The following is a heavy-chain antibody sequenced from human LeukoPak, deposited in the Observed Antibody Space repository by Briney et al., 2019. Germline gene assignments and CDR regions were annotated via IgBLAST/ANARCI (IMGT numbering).Heavy chain of an antibody. V-gene: IGHV4-34*01. J-gene: IGHJ3*02. CDR2: INHSGST. Sequence: SETLSLTCAVYGGSFSGYYWSWIRQPPGKGLEWIGEINHSGSTNYNPSLKSRVTMSVDTSKNQFSLKLNSVTAADTAVYYCARRYCTNGVCYPWAFAIWGQGTMVTVSS. CDR1: GGSFSGYY. D-gene: IGHD2-8*01. CDR3: ARRYCTNGVCYPWAFAI.